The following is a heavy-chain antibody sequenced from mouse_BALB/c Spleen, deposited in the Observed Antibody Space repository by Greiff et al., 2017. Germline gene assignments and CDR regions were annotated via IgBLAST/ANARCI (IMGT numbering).Heavy chain of an antibody. CDR3: ARSLYYGSSYYFDY. CDR1: GYAFSSYW. V-gene: IGHV1-80*01. Sequence: QVQLQQSGAELVRPGSSVKISCKASGYAFSSYWMNWVKQRPGQGLEWIGQIYPGDGDTNYNGKFKGKATLTADKSSSTAYMQLSSLTSEDSAVYFCARSLYYGSSYYFDYWGQGTTLTVSS. J-gene: IGHJ2*01. CDR2: IYPGDGDT. D-gene: IGHD1-1*01.